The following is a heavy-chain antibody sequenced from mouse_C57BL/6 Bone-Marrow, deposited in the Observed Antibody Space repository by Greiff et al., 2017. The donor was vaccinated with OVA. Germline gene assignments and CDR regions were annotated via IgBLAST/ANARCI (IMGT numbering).Heavy chain of an antibody. V-gene: IGHV14-4*01. Sequence: VQLKQSGAELVRPGASVKLSCTASGFNIKDDYMHWVKQRPEQGLEWIGWIDPENGDTAYASKFQGKATITADTSSNTAYRQLSSLTSEDTAVYYCTRRFDYWGQGTTLTVSS. CDR1: GFNIKDDY. CDR2: IDPENGDT. CDR3: TRRFDY. J-gene: IGHJ2*01.